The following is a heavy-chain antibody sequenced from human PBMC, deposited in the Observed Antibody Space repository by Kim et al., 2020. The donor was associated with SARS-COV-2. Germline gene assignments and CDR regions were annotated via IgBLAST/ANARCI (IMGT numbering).Heavy chain of an antibody. D-gene: IGHD4-17*01. Sequence: GGSLRLSCAASGFTVSSNYMSWVRQAPGKGLEWLSVIYSGGSTYSADSVKGRFTISRDNSKNTLYLQMDTLRAEDTAVYYCAREVHYGDFYFDYWGQGTLVTVSS. J-gene: IGHJ4*02. CDR3: AREVHYGDFYFDY. CDR2: IYSGGST. V-gene: IGHV3-66*01. CDR1: GFTVSSNY.